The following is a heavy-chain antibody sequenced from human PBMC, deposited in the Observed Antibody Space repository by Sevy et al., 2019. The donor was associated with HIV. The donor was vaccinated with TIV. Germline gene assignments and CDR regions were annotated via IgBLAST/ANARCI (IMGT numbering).Heavy chain of an antibody. V-gene: IGHV3-72*01. CDR2: IRNKADSYTT. CDR3: ATHAGIAAAGRVFDY. Sequence: GGSLRLSCAASGFTFSDHYMEWVRQAPGKGLEWVGRIRNKADSYTTEYAASVKGRFTISRDDSKNSLYLLMTSMKTEDTAVYYCATHAGIAAAGRVFDYWGQGTLVTVSS. D-gene: IGHD6-13*01. J-gene: IGHJ4*02. CDR1: GFTFSDHY.